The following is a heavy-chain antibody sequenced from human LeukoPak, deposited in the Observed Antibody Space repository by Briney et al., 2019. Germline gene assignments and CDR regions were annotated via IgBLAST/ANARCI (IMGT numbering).Heavy chain of an antibody. CDR2: IYPGDSDT. CDR1: GYSFSSYW. D-gene: IGHD2-15*01. Sequence: ESLKISCEGSGYSFSSYWIGWVCQMPGIGLEWMGIIYPGDSDTRYSPSFQGQVTISADKSISTAYLQWSSLKASDTAMYYCARGMVAATWSQFDYWGQGTLVTVSS. CDR3: ARGMVAATWSQFDY. V-gene: IGHV5-51*01. J-gene: IGHJ4*02.